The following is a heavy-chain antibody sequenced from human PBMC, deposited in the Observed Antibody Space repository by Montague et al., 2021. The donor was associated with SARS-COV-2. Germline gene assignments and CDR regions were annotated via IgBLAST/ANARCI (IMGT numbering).Heavy chain of an antibody. Sequence: SRRLSWAASGFTFSSYWMSWVRQAPGKGLEWVANIKQDGSEKYYVDSVKGRFTISRDNAKNSLYLQMNSLRAEDTAVYYCARVPSSSWYFDYWGQGTLVTVSS. CDR3: ARVPSSSWYFDY. J-gene: IGHJ4*02. V-gene: IGHV3-7*01. CDR2: IKQDGSEK. CDR1: GFTFSSYW. D-gene: IGHD6-13*01.